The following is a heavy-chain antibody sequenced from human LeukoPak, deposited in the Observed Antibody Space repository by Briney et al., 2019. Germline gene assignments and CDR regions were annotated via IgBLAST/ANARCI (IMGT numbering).Heavy chain of an antibody. V-gene: IGHV3-53*01. CDR1: GFAVSANY. Sequence: PGGSLRLSCAASGFAVSANYMSWVRQAPGKGLEWVSIIYSGGTTFYADSVKGRFIISRDNSKNTLSLQMNSLTAEDTAVYYCARLGYYNSLTGILDVSWGQGTLVTVSS. J-gene: IGHJ5*02. CDR2: IYSGGTT. D-gene: IGHD3-9*01. CDR3: ARLGYYNSLTGILDVS.